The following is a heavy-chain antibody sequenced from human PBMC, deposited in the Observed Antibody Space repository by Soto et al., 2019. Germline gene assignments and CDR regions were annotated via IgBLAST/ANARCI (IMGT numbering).Heavy chain of an antibody. Sequence: PXETLSLTCTVSGGSMIAYYWNWIRQPPGKGLQWIGYTYYSGSTTYNPSLKSRVTISVDSSKNQSSLKLDSVTPADTAVYYCARVRGTAGKRYFDYWGPGTLVTVSS. J-gene: IGHJ4*02. CDR2: TYYSGST. CDR1: GGSMIAYY. CDR3: ARVRGTAGKRYFDY. D-gene: IGHD6-13*01. V-gene: IGHV4-59*01.